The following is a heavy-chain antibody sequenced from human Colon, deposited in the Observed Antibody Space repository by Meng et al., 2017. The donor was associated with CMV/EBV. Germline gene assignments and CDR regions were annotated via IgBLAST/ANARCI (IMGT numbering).Heavy chain of an antibody. CDR3: VRSSSYYLNFDY. D-gene: IGHD3-22*01. CDR2: IHYSGST. J-gene: IGHJ4*02. CDR1: GGSISSYY. Sequence: SETLSLTCTVSGGSISSYYWSWIRQLPGKGPEWIGYIHYSGSTYYQPSLRGRLTVSVDTSKNELSLNLTSVTAADTAMYYCVRSSSYYLNFDYWGQGTLVTVSS. V-gene: IGHV4-59*06.